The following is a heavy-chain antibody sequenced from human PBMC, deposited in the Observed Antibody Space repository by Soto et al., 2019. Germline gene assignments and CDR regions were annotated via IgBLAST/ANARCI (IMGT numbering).Heavy chain of an antibody. CDR3: ARDIAARPKTYWNYYGMDV. Sequence: ASVKVSCKASGYTFTGYYMHWVRQAPGQGLEWMGWINPNSGGTNYAQKFQGWVTMTRDTSISTAYMELSRLRSDDTAVYYCARDIAARPKTYWNYYGMDVWGXGTTVTVSS. D-gene: IGHD6-6*01. V-gene: IGHV1-2*04. J-gene: IGHJ6*04. CDR2: INPNSGGT. CDR1: GYTFTGYY.